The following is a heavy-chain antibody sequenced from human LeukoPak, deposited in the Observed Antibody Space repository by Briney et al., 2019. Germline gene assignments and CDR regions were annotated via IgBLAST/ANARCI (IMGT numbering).Heavy chain of an antibody. V-gene: IGHV4-4*07. J-gene: IGHJ4*02. Sequence: PSETLSLTCTVSGGSISSYYWSWLRQPAGKGLEWLGRIYTSGSTNYNPSLKSRVTMSVDTSKNQFSLKLSSVTAADTAVYYCARDRTFGEFNFDYWGQGTLVTVSS. CDR1: GGSISSYY. D-gene: IGHD3-10*01. CDR3: ARDRTFGEFNFDY. CDR2: IYTSGST.